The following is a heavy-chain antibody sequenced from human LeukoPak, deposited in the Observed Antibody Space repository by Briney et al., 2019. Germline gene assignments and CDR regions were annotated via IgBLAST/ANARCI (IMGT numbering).Heavy chain of an antibody. D-gene: IGHD1-20*01. V-gene: IGHV1-46*01. Sequence: GASVKVSCTASGYTFPSYFMHWVRQAPGQGLEWMGIINPTGGSTTYAQNFQGRVTMTRDTSTSTVYMELSSLRSDDTAVYYCATLMPNGITGTNFDYWGQGTLVTVSS. CDR3: ATLMPNGITGTNFDY. CDR2: INPTGGST. CDR1: GYTFPSYF. J-gene: IGHJ4*02.